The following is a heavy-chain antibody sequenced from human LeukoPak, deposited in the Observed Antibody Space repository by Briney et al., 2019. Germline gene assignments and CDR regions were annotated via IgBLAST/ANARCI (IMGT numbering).Heavy chain of an antibody. CDR1: GFTFTKYA. CDR2: ISGGGIVT. CDR3: AKALGGYNYDY. Sequence: GSLRLSCAASGFTFTKYAMNWVRQAPGKGLEWVSAISGGGIVTYYADSVKGRFTISRDSSKNTLYLQMNSLRAEDTAVYYCAKALGGYNYDYWGQGTLVTVSS. V-gene: IGHV3-23*01. D-gene: IGHD5-24*01. J-gene: IGHJ4*02.